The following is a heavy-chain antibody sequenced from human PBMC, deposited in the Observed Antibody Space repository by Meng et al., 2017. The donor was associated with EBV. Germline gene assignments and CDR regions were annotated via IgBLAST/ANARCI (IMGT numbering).Heavy chain of an antibody. D-gene: IGHD3-10*01. V-gene: IGHV1-69*01. J-gene: IGHJ4*02. CDR2: LIPMSGAP. Sequence: QGKLQQSGAGVKKPGSSVKVSCRTSGGTFRSDAVSWVRQAPGQGLEWMGGLIPMSGAPHYAQKFQDRVTIIADESTSTHSMELNNLRFEDTAMYYCASESGRGFTPDYWGQGTLVTVSS. CDR1: GGTFRSDA. CDR3: ASESGRGFTPDY.